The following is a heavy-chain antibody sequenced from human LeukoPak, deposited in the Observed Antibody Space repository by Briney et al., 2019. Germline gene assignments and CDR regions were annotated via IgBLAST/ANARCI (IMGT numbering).Heavy chain of an antibody. CDR1: GFTFSSYG. D-gene: IGHD4-11*01. V-gene: IGHV3-30*03. J-gene: IGHJ4*02. CDR3: ARIYSNYEGFIGYFDY. CDR2: ISYDGSNK. Sequence: PGGSLRLSCAASGFTFSSYGMHWVRQAPGKGLEWVAVISYDGSNKYYADSVKGRFTISRDNSKNTLYLQMNSLRAEDTAVYYCARIYSNYEGFIGYFDYWGQGTLVTVSS.